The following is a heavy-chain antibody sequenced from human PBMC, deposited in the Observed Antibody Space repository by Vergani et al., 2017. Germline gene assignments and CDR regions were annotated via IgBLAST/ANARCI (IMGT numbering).Heavy chain of an antibody. D-gene: IGHD2-15*01. J-gene: IGHJ4*02. Sequence: QVQLVQSGAEVKKPGASVKVSCKASGYTFTGYYMHWVRQAPGQGLEGMGWINPNSGGTNYAQKFQGRVTMARDTSISTAYMELSRLRSDDTAVYYCARVGPSPYCSGGSCYSVAQDYWGQGTLVTVSS. CDR3: ARVGPSPYCSGGSCYSVAQDY. CDR1: GYTFTGYY. CDR2: INPNSGGT. V-gene: IGHV1-2*02.